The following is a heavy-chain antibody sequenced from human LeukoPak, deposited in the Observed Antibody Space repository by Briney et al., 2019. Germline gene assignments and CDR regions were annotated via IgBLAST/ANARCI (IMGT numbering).Heavy chain of an antibody. CDR3: ARELREHGVFDI. V-gene: IGHV3-23*01. CDR2: ISGSGGIT. CDR1: GFTFSSYA. Sequence: GGSLRLSCAASGFTFSSYAMSWVRQAPGKGLEWVSAISGSGGITSYADSVKGRFTISRDNSKNTLYLQMNSLRAEDTAVYYCARELREHGVFDIWGQGTMVTVSS. J-gene: IGHJ3*02. D-gene: IGHD1-26*01.